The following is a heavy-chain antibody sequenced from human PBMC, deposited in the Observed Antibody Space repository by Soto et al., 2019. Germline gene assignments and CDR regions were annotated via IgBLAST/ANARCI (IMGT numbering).Heavy chain of an antibody. V-gene: IGHV3-30*18. J-gene: IGHJ6*02. CDR2: ISYDGSNK. Sequence: QVQLVESGRGVVQPGRSLRLSCAASGFTFSSYGMHWVRQAPGKGLEWVAVISYDGSNKYYADSVKGRFTISRDSSKNTLYLQMNSLRAEDTAVYYCAKELAYYYYYGMDVWGQGTTVTVSS. D-gene: IGHD3-3*02. CDR1: GFTFSSYG. CDR3: AKELAYYYYYGMDV.